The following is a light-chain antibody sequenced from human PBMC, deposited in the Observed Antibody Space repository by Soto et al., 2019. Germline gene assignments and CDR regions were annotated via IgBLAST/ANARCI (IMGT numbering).Light chain of an antibody. J-gene: IGKJ1*01. CDR3: QQYTDWHRT. CDR2: GES. Sequence: EVVMTQSPAILSVSPGERATLSCRASQSVGINVAWYQQKPGQATRLLIYGESTRSTGSPERFSASGSATDFTLTISSLLSEDLEVYYCQQYTDWHRTFGQGTKVDIK. CDR1: QSVGIN. V-gene: IGKV3-15*01.